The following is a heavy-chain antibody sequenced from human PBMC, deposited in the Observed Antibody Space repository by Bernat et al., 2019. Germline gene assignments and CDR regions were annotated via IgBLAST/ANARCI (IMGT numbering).Heavy chain of an antibody. CDR2: IKSKTDGGTA. D-gene: IGHD2-2*01. CDR1: GFTFSNAW. Sequence: EVQLVGSGGGLVKPGGSLRLSCTASGFTFSNAWMNWVRQAPGKGLEWVGLIKSKTDGGTADYAASVKGRFTISRDDSKNTLYLQMNSLETEDAAVYYCTTTCSSTSCYFFQLDVWGQGTTVAVSS. CDR3: TTTCSSTSCYFFQLDV. V-gene: IGHV3-15*07. J-gene: IGHJ6*02.